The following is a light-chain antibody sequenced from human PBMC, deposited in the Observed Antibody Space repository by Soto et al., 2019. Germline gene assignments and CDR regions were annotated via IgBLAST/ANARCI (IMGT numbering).Light chain of an antibody. J-gene: IGKJ5*01. CDR2: DAS. CDR3: QQHQNWPPIT. Sequence: ETVLTQSPATLSLSPGEEATLSCRASQSVSRYLAWYQQKPGQAPRLLIYDASNRATGIPARFSGSGSGTDFTLTISSLEPEDSAVYYCQQHQNWPPITFGQGTRLEIK. V-gene: IGKV3-11*01. CDR1: QSVSRY.